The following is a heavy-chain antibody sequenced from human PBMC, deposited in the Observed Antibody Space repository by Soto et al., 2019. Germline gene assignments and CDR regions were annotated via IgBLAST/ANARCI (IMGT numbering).Heavy chain of an antibody. V-gene: IGHV5-10-1*01. CDR1: GNSFTRNW. CDR3: ARQRSGNNPGANYYYYGMDV. Sequence: GESLKISCKDSGNSFTRNWINWVRQIPGKGLEWMGRIDPSDSYTNYSPSFQGHVTISADKSISTAYLQWSSLKASDTAMYYCARQRSGNNPGANYYYYGMDVWGQGTTVTVSS. CDR2: IDPSDSYT. J-gene: IGHJ6*02. D-gene: IGHD2-8*01.